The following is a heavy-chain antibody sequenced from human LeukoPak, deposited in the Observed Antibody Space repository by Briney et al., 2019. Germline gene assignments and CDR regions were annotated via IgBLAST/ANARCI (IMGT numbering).Heavy chain of an antibody. CDR2: IYSGGST. CDR1: GFTVSSNY. V-gene: IGHV3-66*01. D-gene: IGHD2-21*01. J-gene: IGHJ4*02. CDR3: ASIATFTPSDY. Sequence: GGSLRLSCAASGFTVSSNYMSWVRQAPGKGLEWVSVIYSGGSTYYADSVKGRFTISRDNSKDTLYLQMNSLRAEDTAVYYCASIATFTPSDYWGQGTLVTVSS.